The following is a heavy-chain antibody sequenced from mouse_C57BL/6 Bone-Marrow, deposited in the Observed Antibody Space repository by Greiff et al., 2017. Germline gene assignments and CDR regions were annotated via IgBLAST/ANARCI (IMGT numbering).Heavy chain of an antibody. CDR2: LSSGGDYI. V-gene: IGHV5-9-1*02. CDR3: TRAGPYCFDY. CDR1: GFTFSSYA. J-gene: IGHJ2*01. Sequence: EVKLMESGEGLVKPGGSLKLSCAASGFTFSSYAMSWVRQTPEKRLEWVAYLSSGGDYIYYADTVKGRFTISRDNARNTLYLQMSSLKSEDTAMYYCTRAGPYCFDYWGQGTTLTVSS.